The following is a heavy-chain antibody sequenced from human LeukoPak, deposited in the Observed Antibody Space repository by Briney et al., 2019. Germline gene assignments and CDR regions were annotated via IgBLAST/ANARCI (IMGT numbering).Heavy chain of an antibody. CDR2: ISGSSSYI. D-gene: IGHD6-19*01. CDR3: ARAGSGWYYFDY. CDR1: GFTFSSYS. V-gene: IGHV3-21*01. J-gene: IGHJ4*02. Sequence: PGGSLRLSCAASGFTFSSYSMNWVRQAPGKGLEWVSSISGSSSYIYYADSVKGRFTISRDNAKNSLYLQMNSLRAEDTAVYYCARAGSGWYYFDYWGQGTLVTVSS.